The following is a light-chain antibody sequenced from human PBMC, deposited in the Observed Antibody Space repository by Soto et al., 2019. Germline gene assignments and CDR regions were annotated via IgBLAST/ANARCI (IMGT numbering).Light chain of an antibody. CDR3: NPYRSSNTPYV. V-gene: IGLV2-14*01. J-gene: IGLJ1*01. CDR1: SSDVGDYHY. CDR2: AVT. Sequence: QSVLTQPASVSGSAGQSITISCTGTSSDVGDYHYVSWYQLHPGKAPKLMIYAVTNRPSGVSNRFSGSKSGNTASLTISGLQADDEANYYYNPYRSSNTPYVSGTGTKVTVL.